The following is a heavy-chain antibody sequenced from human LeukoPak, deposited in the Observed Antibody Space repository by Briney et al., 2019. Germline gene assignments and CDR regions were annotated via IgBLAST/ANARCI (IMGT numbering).Heavy chain of an antibody. J-gene: IGHJ5*02. D-gene: IGHD3-10*01. CDR2: IYPDASDT. Sequence: GEALKIFCETAGCSFTSSWSGWWRRMPGTGVEWVGAIYPDASDTRDSPSFQGPVSIPAAKSASTAYFQCARLQASETATYSCARQRAASGTINWFDPWGQGTLVTVSS. CDR1: GCSFTSSW. CDR3: ARQRAASGTINWFDP. V-gene: IGHV5-51*01.